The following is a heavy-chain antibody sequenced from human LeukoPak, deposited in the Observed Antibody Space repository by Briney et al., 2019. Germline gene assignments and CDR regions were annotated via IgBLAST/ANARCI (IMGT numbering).Heavy chain of an antibody. Sequence: PGGSLRLSCAASGFTFTNAWMSWVRQAPGKGLEWVGRIKNKNDGGTTDYAAPVKGRFTISRDDSKNTLYLQMSGLKTEDTAVYYCTTLANYDSSEQNPVPFDYWGQGTLVTVSS. CDR3: TTLANYDSSEQNPVPFDY. V-gene: IGHV3-15*01. J-gene: IGHJ4*02. CDR2: IKNKNDGGTT. D-gene: IGHD3-22*01. CDR1: GFTFTNAW.